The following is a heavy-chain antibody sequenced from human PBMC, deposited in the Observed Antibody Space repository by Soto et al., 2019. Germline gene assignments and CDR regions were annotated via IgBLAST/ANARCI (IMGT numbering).Heavy chain of an antibody. J-gene: IGHJ6*03. V-gene: IGHV3-9*01. Sequence: GGFLRLSCAASGFTFDDYGRHWVRQAPGKGLEWVSGISWNSGSIGYADSVKGRFTISRDNAKNSLYLQMNSLRAEDTALYYCAKEKKDTAMGRAYYYYYMDVWGKGTTVTVSS. D-gene: IGHD5-18*01. CDR1: GFTFDDYG. CDR3: AKEKKDTAMGRAYYYYYMDV. CDR2: ISWNSGSI.